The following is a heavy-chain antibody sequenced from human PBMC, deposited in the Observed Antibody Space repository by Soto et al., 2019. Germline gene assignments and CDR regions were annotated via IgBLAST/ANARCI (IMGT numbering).Heavy chain of an antibody. J-gene: IGHJ4*02. CDR1: GGSISSGDYY. D-gene: IGHD3-10*01. CDR3: ATRFYSSGVLFDY. V-gene: IGHV4-30-4*02. CDR2: IYYSGST. Sequence: PTETLSLTCSVSGGSISSGDYYWNWIRQPPGKGLEWIGHIYYSGSTYYNSSLKSRVTISLDTSKNQFSLKLSSVTAADTAIYYCATRFYSSGVLFDYWGPGTQVTV.